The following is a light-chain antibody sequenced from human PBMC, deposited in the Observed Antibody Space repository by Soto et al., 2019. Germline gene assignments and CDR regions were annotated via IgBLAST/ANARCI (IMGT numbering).Light chain of an antibody. CDR2: GAS. J-gene: IGKJ2*01. CDR3: QQGHNWPLT. CDR1: QSINSE. V-gene: IGKV3-15*01. Sequence: EIVMTQSPATLSLSPGERAALSCRASQSINSELAWYPQKPGQPPRLLIYGASTRAAGVPARFTGSESGSEFTLTISRLQSEDFAVYYCQQGHNWPLTFGQGTRLE.